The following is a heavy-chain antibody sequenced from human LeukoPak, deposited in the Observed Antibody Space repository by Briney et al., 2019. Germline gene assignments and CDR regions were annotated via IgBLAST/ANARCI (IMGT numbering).Heavy chain of an antibody. D-gene: IGHD5-12*01. CDR2: IYYSGST. CDR3: ARDGYRHDAFDI. V-gene: IGHV4-59*01. CDR1: GGSFSSYY. Sequence: SETLSLTCAVYGGSFSSYYWSWLRQPPGKGLEWIGYIYYSGSTNYNPSLKSRVTISVDTSKNQFSLKLSSVTAADTAVYYCARDGYRHDAFDIWGQGTMVTVSS. J-gene: IGHJ3*02.